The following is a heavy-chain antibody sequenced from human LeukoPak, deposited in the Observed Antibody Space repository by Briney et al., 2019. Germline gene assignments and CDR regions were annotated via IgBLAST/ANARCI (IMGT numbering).Heavy chain of an antibody. J-gene: IGHJ4*02. Sequence: GGSLRLSCAASGFTFSSYSMNWVRQAPGKGLEWVSSISSSSSYIYYADSVKGRFAISRDNAKNSLYLQMNSLRAEDTAVYYCARVVWFGETIDYWGQGTLVTVSS. D-gene: IGHD3-10*01. CDR1: GFTFSSYS. CDR2: ISSSSSYI. V-gene: IGHV3-21*01. CDR3: ARVVWFGETIDY.